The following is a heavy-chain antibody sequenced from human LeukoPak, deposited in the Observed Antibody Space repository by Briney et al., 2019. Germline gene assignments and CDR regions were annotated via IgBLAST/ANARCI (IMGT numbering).Heavy chain of an antibody. V-gene: IGHV3-23*01. J-gene: IGHJ4*02. CDR1: GFXFSSYA. D-gene: IGHD3-10*01. CDR3: AKDLKVSGTYCPDY. CDR2: ISGSGGNT. Sequence: PGGSLRLSCAASGFXFSSYAMSWVRQAPGKGLEWVSGISGSGGNTYYADSVKGRFTISRDNSKNTLHLQMNSLRAEDTAVYYCAKDLKVSGTYCPDYWGQGTLVTVSS.